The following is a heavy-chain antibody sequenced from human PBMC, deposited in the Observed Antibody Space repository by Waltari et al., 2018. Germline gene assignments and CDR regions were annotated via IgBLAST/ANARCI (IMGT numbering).Heavy chain of an antibody. D-gene: IGHD2-15*01. Sequence: QLQLQESGPGLVKPSETLSLTCTVSGGSIRSSTYYWGWICQAPGKGLEWIGSIYESGSIYYNPSLNSRVSLSVDTSKNQFSLQLSSVTAADTAVYYCARHGRVVDVVVVVAATLIDYWGQGTLVTVSS. CDR3: ARHGRVVDVVVVVAATLIDY. CDR2: IYESGSI. V-gene: IGHV4-39*01. CDR1: GGSIRSSTYY. J-gene: IGHJ4*02.